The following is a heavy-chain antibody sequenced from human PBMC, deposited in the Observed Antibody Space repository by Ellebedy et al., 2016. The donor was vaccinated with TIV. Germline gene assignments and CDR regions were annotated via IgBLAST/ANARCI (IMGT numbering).Heavy chain of an antibody. CDR3: ARQTYYDILTGYYAHYGMDV. CDR2: ISAYNGNT. Sequence: ASVKVSCKASGYTFSSYGISWVRQAPGQGLEWMGWISAYNGNTNYAQKLQGRVTMTADTSTSTAYMELRSLRSGDTAVYYCARQTYYDILTGYYAHYGMDVWGQGTTVTVSS. D-gene: IGHD3-9*01. CDR1: GYTFSSYG. V-gene: IGHV1-18*04. J-gene: IGHJ6*02.